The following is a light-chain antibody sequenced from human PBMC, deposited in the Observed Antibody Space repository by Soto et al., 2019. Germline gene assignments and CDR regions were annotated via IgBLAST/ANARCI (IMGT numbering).Light chain of an antibody. CDR2: DAS. CDR3: QQYDNVFT. Sequence: DIQMTQSPSSLSASVVDRVTITFQASQDITMYLNWYQQKPGKAPKLLIYDASNLQTGVPSRFSGSGYGTDFTFTISSLQPEDIATYYCQQYDNVFTFGQGTRLEIK. V-gene: IGKV1-33*01. J-gene: IGKJ5*01. CDR1: QDITMY.